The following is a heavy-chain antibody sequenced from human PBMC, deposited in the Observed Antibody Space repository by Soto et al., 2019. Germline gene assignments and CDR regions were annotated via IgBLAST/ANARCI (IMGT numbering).Heavy chain of an antibody. CDR1: GFSLTTSGMC. Sequence: SGPTLLNPTQTLTPTSTFSGFSLTTSGMCVSWIRQPPGKAVEWLARIDWDDDKYYSTSLKTRLTISKDISKNQVVLTMTNMDPVDTATYYCARGRYSSSWGNYYYYYGMDVWGQGP. CDR2: IDWDDDK. CDR3: ARGRYSSSWGNYYYYYGMDV. V-gene: IGHV2-70*11. J-gene: IGHJ6*02. D-gene: IGHD6-13*01.